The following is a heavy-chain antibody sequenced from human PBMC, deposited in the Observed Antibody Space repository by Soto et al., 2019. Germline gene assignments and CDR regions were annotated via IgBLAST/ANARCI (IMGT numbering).Heavy chain of an antibody. CDR2: INHSGST. V-gene: IGHV4-34*01. CDR1: VGSFSCYY. Sequence: SETLSLTCAVYVGSFSCYYWSWIRQPPGKWLEWIGEINHSGSTNXXPSLKSRVXISVDTSKNQFXLKLSXFPSAETAVYYCAAGGYSYGLTDYWGQGTLVX. D-gene: IGHD5-18*01. J-gene: IGHJ4*02. CDR3: AAGGYSYGLTDY.